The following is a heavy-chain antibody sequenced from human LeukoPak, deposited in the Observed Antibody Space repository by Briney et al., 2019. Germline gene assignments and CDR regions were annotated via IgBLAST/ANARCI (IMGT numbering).Heavy chain of an antibody. Sequence: GRSLRLSCAASGFTFSSYAMHWVRQAPGKGLEWVAVISYDGSNKYYADSVKGRFTISRDNSKNTLYLQMNSLRAEDTAVYYCAKVGAAGTAYYFDYWGQGTQVTVSS. V-gene: IGHV3-30-3*01. D-gene: IGHD6-13*01. CDR1: GFTFSSYA. CDR2: ISYDGSNK. J-gene: IGHJ4*02. CDR3: AKVGAAGTAYYFDY.